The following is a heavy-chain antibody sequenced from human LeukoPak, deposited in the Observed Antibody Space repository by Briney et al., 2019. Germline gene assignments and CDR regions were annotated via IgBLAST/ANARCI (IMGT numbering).Heavy chain of an antibody. CDR1: GFIFSNYA. V-gene: IGHV3-23*01. CDR3: AKHLWRDLVWFGEGYYFGY. J-gene: IGHJ4*02. D-gene: IGHD3-10*01. Sequence: QPGGSLRLSCAASGFIFSNYAMSWVRQAPGKGLECVSVISGTSDSTYYADSVKGRFTISRDNSKNTLYLQMNSLRVDDTAVYYCAKHLWRDLVWFGEGYYFGYWGQGTLVTVSS. CDR2: ISGTSDST.